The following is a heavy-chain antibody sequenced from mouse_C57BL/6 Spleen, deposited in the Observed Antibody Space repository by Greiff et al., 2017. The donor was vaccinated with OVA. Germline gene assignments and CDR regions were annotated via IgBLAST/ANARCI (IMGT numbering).Heavy chain of an antibody. V-gene: IGHV1-26*01. CDR2: INPNNGGT. Sequence: EVQLQQSGPELVKPGASVKISCKASGYTFTDYYMNWVKQSHGKSLEWIGDINPNNGGTSYNQKFKGKATLTVDKSSSTAYMELRSLTSEDSAVYYCARYSSSYGYFDVWGTGTTVTVSS. CDR3: ARYSSSYGYFDV. J-gene: IGHJ1*03. D-gene: IGHD1-1*01. CDR1: GYTFTDYY.